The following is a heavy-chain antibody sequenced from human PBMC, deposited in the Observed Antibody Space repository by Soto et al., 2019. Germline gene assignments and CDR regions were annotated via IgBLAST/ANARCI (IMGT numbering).Heavy chain of an antibody. CDR2: IYYSGST. CDR3: ARVLGPITGTTGVDY. CDR1: GGSISSGGYY. D-gene: IGHD1-20*01. Sequence: QVQLQESGPGLVKPSQTLSLTCTVSGGSISSGGYYWSWIRQHPGKGLEWIGYIYYSGSTYNNPSLKSRVTISVDTSKNQFSLKLSSVTAADTAVYYCARVLGPITGTTGVDYWGQGTLVTVSS. J-gene: IGHJ4*02. V-gene: IGHV4-31*03.